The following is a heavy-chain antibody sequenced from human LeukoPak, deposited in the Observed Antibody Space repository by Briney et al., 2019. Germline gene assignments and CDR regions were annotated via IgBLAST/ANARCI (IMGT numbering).Heavy chain of an antibody. Sequence: SGTLSLTCTVSGGSISTIPLYWGWIRQPPGKGLEWIGSIFDTGSTYDNPSLKSRVTISVDTSRNQFSLKLTSVTAADTAVYYCARSHFYGSGADPWGQGTLVTVSS. CDR1: GGSISTIPLY. D-gene: IGHD3-10*01. CDR2: IFDTGST. J-gene: IGHJ5*02. V-gene: IGHV4-39*01. CDR3: ARSHFYGSGADP.